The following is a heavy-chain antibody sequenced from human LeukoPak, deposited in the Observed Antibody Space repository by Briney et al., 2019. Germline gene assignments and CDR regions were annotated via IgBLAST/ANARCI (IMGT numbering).Heavy chain of an antibody. CDR2: IYYSGST. D-gene: IGHD2-2*01. J-gene: IGHJ4*02. V-gene: IGHV4-31*03. CDR3: TRVVVCSSTSCSNFDY. CDR1: GGSISSGGYY. Sequence: PSQTLSLTCTVSGGSISSGGYYWSWIRQHPGKGLEWIGYIYYSGSTYYNPSLKSRVTISVDTSKNQFSLKLSSVTAADTAVYYCTRVVVCSSTSCSNFDYWGQGTLVTVSS.